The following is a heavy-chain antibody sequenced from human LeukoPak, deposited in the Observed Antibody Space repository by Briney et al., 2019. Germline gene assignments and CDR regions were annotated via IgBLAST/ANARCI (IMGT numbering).Heavy chain of an antibody. D-gene: IGHD3-22*01. CDR3: ARDGVFHDSDGYSFDY. V-gene: IGHV4-38-2*02. CDR2: IYHSGST. J-gene: IGHJ4*02. Sequence: PSETLSLTCAVSGYSIGSGYHWGWIRQPPGKGLEWIGSIYHSGSTYYNPSLRNRVTLFVDTSKNQFSLKLTSLTAADTAVYYCARDGVFHDSDGYSFDYWGQGTLVTVSS. CDR1: GYSIGSGYH.